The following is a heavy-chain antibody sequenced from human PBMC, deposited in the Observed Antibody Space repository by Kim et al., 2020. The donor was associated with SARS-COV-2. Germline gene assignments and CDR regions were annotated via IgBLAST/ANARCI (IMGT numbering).Heavy chain of an antibody. CDR3: ARGGGDIVVVPAATKRGHDYYYYYGMDV. CDR1: GYTFTSYA. CDR2: INTNTGNP. J-gene: IGHJ6*02. D-gene: IGHD2-2*01. V-gene: IGHV7-4-1*02. Sequence: ASVKVSCKASGYTFTSYAMNWVRQAPGQGLEWMGWINTNTGNPTYAQGFTGRFVFSLDTSVSTAYLQISSLKAEDTAVYYCARGGGDIVVVPAATKRGHDYYYYYGMDVWGQGTTVTVSS.